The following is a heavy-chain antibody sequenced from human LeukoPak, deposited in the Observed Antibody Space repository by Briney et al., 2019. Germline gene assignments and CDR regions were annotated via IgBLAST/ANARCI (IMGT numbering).Heavy chain of an antibody. Sequence: PGGSLRLSCAASGFTVSSNYMSWVRQTPGKGLEWVSIIYYDGSTYYADSVKGRFTISRDNSKNTLYLQMNSLRAEDTAVYYCARQSGALLDYWGQGTLVTVSS. CDR3: ARQSGALLDY. CDR1: GFTVSSNY. V-gene: IGHV3-53*05. D-gene: IGHD1-26*01. CDR2: IYYDGST. J-gene: IGHJ4*02.